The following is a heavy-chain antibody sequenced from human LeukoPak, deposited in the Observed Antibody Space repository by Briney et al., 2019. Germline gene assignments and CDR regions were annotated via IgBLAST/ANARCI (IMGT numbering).Heavy chain of an antibody. Sequence: ASVKVSCKASGYTFTSYYMHWVRQAPGQGLEWMGIINPSGGSTSYAQKFQGRVTMTRVTSTSTVYMELSSLRSEDTAVYYCARGEDHYDSSGSLDYWGQGTLVTVSS. CDR2: INPSGGST. CDR3: ARGEDHYDSSGSLDY. J-gene: IGHJ4*02. CDR1: GYTFTSYY. V-gene: IGHV1-46*01. D-gene: IGHD3-22*01.